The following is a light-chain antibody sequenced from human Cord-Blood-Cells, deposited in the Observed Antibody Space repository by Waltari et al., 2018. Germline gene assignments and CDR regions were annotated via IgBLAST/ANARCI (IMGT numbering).Light chain of an antibody. J-gene: IGLJ3*02. Sequence: QSALTQPASVSGSPGQSITISCTGTSSDVGGYNYVSWYQQHPGKAPNLMIYDVSKGPSGVSNRCSGSKSSNKASLTISWLQAEDDADYYCSSYKSSSSWVFGGGTKVTV. CDR2: DVS. CDR1: SSDVGGYNY. CDR3: SSYKSSSSWV. V-gene: IGLV2-14*01.